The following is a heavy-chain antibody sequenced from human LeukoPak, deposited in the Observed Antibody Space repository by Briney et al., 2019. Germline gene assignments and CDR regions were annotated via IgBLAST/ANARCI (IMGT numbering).Heavy chain of an antibody. CDR1: GFTFSSYG. Sequence: GGSLRLSCAASGFTFSSYGMHWVRQAPGKWLEWVEVISYDGSNKYYADSVKGRFTISRDNSKNTLYLQMNSLRAEDTAVYYCAKDRQWLVFFYGMDVWGKGTTVTVSS. CDR2: ISYDGSNK. D-gene: IGHD6-19*01. V-gene: IGHV3-30*18. CDR3: AKDRQWLVFFYGMDV. J-gene: IGHJ6*04.